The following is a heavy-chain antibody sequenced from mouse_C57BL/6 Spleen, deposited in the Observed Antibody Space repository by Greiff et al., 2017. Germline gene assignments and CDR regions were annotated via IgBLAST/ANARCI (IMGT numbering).Heavy chain of an antibody. D-gene: IGHD2-10*02. CDR2: IDPSDSYT. Sequence: VQLQQPGAELVRPGTSVKLSCKASGYTFTSYWMHWVKQRPGQGLEWIGVIDPSDSYTNYNQKFKGKATLTVDTSSSTAYMQLSSLTSEDSAVYYCARYSMWYFDVWGTGTTVTVSS. CDR3: ARYSMWYFDV. CDR1: GYTFTSYW. J-gene: IGHJ1*03. V-gene: IGHV1-59*01.